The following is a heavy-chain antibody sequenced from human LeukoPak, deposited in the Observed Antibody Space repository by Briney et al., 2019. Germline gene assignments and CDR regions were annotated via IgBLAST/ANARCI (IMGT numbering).Heavy chain of an antibody. CDR3: AKDLGSDSSSSHYYYGLDV. J-gene: IGHJ6*02. D-gene: IGHD6-13*01. V-gene: IGHV3-23*01. CDR1: GFTFSSYA. CDR2: ISGSGGST. Sequence: GGSLRLSCAASGFTFSSYAMSWVRQAPGKGLEWVSAISGSGGSTYYADSVKGRFTISRDNSKNTLYLQMNSLRAEDTAVYYCAKDLGSDSSSSHYYYGLDVWGQGTTVTVSS.